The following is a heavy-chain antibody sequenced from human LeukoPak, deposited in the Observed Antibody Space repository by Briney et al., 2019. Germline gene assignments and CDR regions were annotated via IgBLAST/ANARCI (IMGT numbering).Heavy chain of an antibody. CDR3: ARGTGWPQFDY. J-gene: IGHJ4*02. CDR2: TYYKSAWYS. CDR1: GDSVSRDSVA. V-gene: IGHV6-1*01. D-gene: IGHD6-19*01. Sequence: SQTLSLTCAISGDSVSRDSVAWNWIRQSPSRGLEWLGRTYYKSAWYSDYAVSVKGRITINPGTSKNQFSLQLNSVTPEDTAVYYCARGTGWPQFDYWGQGTLVTVSS.